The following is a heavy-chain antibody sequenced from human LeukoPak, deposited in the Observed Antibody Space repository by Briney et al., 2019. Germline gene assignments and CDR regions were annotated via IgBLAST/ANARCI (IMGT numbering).Heavy chain of an antibody. CDR1: GDSVTSGI. D-gene: IGHD3-16*01. Sequence: SQTLSLTCAISGDSVTSGIWNWIRQSPSRGLEWLGRTYHWSKWFNDYAVSVESRMTINADTSRNQFSLQLNSVTPEDTAVYYCARDLHGSRGEFDYWGQGTLVAVSS. J-gene: IGHJ4*02. CDR3: ARDLHGSRGEFDY. CDR2: TYHWSKWFN. V-gene: IGHV6-1*01.